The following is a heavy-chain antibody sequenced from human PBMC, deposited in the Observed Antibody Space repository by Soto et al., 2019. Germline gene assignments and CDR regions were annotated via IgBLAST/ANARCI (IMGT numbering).Heavy chain of an antibody. CDR2: ISYHGSDK. D-gene: IGHD3-16*01. J-gene: IGHJ4*02. CDR3: ARVWGWPPTVLDH. Sequence: QVQLVESGGGVVQPGRSLRLSCAASGFAFNNFGMHWVRQAPGKGLEWVAVISYHGSDKYYSDSVKGRFTISRDNSKNTLFLQMDSLRADDTAVYYCARVWGWPPTVLDHWGQGTLVGVSS. CDR1: GFAFNNFG. V-gene: IGHV3-30*03.